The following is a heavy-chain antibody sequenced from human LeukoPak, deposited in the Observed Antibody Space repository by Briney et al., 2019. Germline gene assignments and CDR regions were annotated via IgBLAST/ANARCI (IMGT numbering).Heavy chain of an antibody. CDR1: GGSISSSSYY. V-gene: IGHV4-39*07. CDR2: INHSGST. D-gene: IGHD3-10*01. J-gene: IGHJ6*03. Sequence: PSETLSLTCTVSGGSISSSSYYWGWIRQPPGKGLEWIGEINHSGSTNYNPSLKSRVTISVDTSKNQFSLKLSSVTAADTAVYYCARAIQSITMVRGARPTRCYYMDVWGKGTTVTISS. CDR3: ARAIQSITMVRGARPTRCYYMDV.